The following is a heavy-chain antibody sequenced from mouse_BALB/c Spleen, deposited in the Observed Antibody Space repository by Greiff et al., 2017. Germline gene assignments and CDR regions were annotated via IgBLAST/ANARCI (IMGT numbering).Heavy chain of an antibody. V-gene: IGHV5-15*02. J-gene: IGHJ1*01. CDR2: ISNLAYSI. CDR1: GFTFSDYG. CDR3: ARDLDYGSSYWYFDV. D-gene: IGHD1-1*01. Sequence: EVQVVESGGGLVQPGGSRKLSCAASGFTFSDYGMAWVRQAPGKGPEWVAFISNLAYSIYYADTVTGRFTISRENAKNTLYLEMSSLRSEDTAMYYCARDLDYGSSYWYFDVWGAGTTVTVSS.